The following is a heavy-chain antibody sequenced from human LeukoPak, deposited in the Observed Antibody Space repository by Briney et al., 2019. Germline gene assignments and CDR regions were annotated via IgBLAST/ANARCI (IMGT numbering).Heavy chain of an antibody. V-gene: IGHV4-34*01. CDR3: ARPYYYDSRIDP. D-gene: IGHD3-22*01. J-gene: IGHJ5*02. CDR1: GGSLSGYY. CDR2: MNHSGNT. Sequence: SETLSLTCEVYGGSLSGYYWSWIRQPPGKGLEWIGEMNHSGNTHYNPSLKSRVTVSVDTSKNQFSLKLSSVTAADTAVYYCARPYYYDSRIDPWGQGILVTVSS.